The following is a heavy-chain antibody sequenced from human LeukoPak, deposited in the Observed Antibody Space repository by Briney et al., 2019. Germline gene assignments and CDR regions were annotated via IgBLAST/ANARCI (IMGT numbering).Heavy chain of an antibody. CDR2: MNPNSGNT. D-gene: IGHD2-15*01. Sequence: GASVKVSCKASGYTFTSYDINWVRQATGQGLEWMGWMNPNSGNTGYAQKFQGRVTITRNTSISTAYMELSSLRSEDTAVYYCARGYCSGGSCSHDAFDIWGQRTMVTVSS. V-gene: IGHV1-8*03. J-gene: IGHJ3*02. CDR1: GYTFTSYD. CDR3: ARGYCSGGSCSHDAFDI.